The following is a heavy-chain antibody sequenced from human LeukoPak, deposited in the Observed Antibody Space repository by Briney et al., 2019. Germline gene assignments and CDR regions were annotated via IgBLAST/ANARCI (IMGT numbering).Heavy chain of an antibody. CDR1: GGSFSGYY. V-gene: IGHV4-34*01. D-gene: IGHD3-22*01. J-gene: IGHJ5*02. CDR3: ARGPQRHDSSGYYYQRRKNWFDP. CDR2: INHSGST. Sequence: SETLSLTCAVYGGSFSGYYWSWIRQPPGKGLEWIGEINHSGSTNYNPSLKSRVTISVDTSKNQFSLKLSSVTAADTAVYYCARGPQRHDSSGYYYQRRKNWFDPWGQGTLVTVSS.